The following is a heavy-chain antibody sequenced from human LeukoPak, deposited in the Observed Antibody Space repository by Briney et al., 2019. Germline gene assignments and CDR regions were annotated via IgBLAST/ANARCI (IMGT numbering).Heavy chain of an antibody. D-gene: IGHD5-18*01. V-gene: IGHV3-30*01. Sequence: GRSLRLSCAASGFTFSSYAMHWVRQAPGKGLEWVAVISYDGSNKYYADSVKGRFTISRDNSKNTLYLQMNSLRAEDTVVYYCARLGYSYGVGYWGQGTLVTVSS. J-gene: IGHJ4*02. CDR2: ISYDGSNK. CDR3: ARLGYSYGVGY. CDR1: GFTFSSYA.